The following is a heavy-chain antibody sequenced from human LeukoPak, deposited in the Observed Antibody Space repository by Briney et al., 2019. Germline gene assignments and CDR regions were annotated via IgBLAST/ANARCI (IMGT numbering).Heavy chain of an antibody. CDR3: ACSGPYSNGGVMTDY. V-gene: IGHV3-66*01. CDR2: IYRDGNT. D-gene: IGHD6-19*01. Sequence: GGSLRLSCAASGLIVSSNYMSWVRQAPGKGLEWVSIIYRDGNTNYADSVKGRFTISRDNSKNTLSLQMNSLRAEDMAVYYCACSGPYSNGGVMTDYWGQGTLVTVSS. CDR1: GLIVSSNY. J-gene: IGHJ4*02.